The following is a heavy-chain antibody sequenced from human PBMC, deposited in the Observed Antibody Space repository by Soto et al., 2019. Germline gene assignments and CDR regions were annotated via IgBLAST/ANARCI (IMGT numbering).Heavy chain of an antibody. V-gene: IGHV1-2*02. CDR3: ARLDYGDYRVDY. CDR1: GYRFNAYY. J-gene: IGHJ4*02. CDR2: INPNSGGT. Sequence: QVQLVQSGAEVKKPGASMRVSCKTSGYRFNAYYIFWVRQAPGQGLEWMGWINPNSGGTHYAQKFQGRVTMTSDTSVTSAYMELTRLTSVDTALYYCARLDYGDYRVDYWGQGNLVNVSS. D-gene: IGHD4-17*01.